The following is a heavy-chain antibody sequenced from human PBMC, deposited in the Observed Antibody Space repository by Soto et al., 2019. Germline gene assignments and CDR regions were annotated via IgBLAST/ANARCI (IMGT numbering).Heavy chain of an antibody. CDR2: IYYSGST. CDR3: ARGSAAIMVD. J-gene: IGHJ4*02. CDR1: GGSISSYY. D-gene: IGHD2-2*01. Sequence: QVQLQESGPGLAKPSETLSLTCTVSGGSISSYYWSWIRQPPGKGLEWIGYIYYSGSTTYNSPLKSRVTVSVDTSKKQFSLKLSSVTAADTAVYYCARGSAAIMVDWGQGTLVTVSS. V-gene: IGHV4-59*01.